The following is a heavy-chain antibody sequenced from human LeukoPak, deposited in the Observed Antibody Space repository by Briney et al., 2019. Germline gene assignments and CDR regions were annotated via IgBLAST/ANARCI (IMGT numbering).Heavy chain of an antibody. CDR2: MYHSGRI. Sequence: PGGSLRLSCAASGFTFDDYGMSWVRQPPGKGLEWIGEMYHSGRINYNPSLKSRVTISVEKSKNYFSLNLTSVTAADTALYYCARGGFFAPFDYWVQGTLVTVSS. CDR3: ARGGFFAPFDY. J-gene: IGHJ4*02. CDR1: GFTFDDYG. V-gene: IGHV4-4*02. D-gene: IGHD5-12*01.